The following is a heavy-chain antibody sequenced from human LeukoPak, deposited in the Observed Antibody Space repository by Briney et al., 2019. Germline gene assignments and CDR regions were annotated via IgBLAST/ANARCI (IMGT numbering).Heavy chain of an antibody. Sequence: GGSLRLSCAASGFIFSTYGMTWFRQAPGRGLEWVSGISGSGLNTYYADSVKGRFPSSRDNSKNMLYLQMNSLRAEDTAVYYCAKGGGYGSGTYSEDWGQGTLVTVSS. J-gene: IGHJ4*02. CDR1: GFIFSTYG. D-gene: IGHD3-10*01. V-gene: IGHV3-23*01. CDR3: AKGGGYGSGTYSED. CDR2: ISGSGLNT.